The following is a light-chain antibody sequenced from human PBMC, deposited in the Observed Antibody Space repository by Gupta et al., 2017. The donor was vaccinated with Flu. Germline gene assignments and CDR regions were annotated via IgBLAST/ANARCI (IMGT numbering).Light chain of an antibody. CDR3: QQSYNIRSR. CDR2: AAS. CDR1: QNIDSY. Sequence: PSSLSASVGDRITITCRASQNIDSYVNWYQQTPGKAPKLLISAASSLGSGVPSRFSGDGAGRDFTLTISSLQPEDFGTFYCQQSYNIRSRFGQGTKLEIK. J-gene: IGKJ1*01. V-gene: IGKV1-39*01.